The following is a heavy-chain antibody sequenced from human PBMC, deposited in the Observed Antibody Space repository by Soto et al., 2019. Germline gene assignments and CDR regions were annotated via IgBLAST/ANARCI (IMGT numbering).Heavy chain of an antibody. J-gene: IGHJ3*02. D-gene: IGHD1-26*01. V-gene: IGHV3-30*18. CDR1: GFTFSSYG. CDR3: AKVTRIVGATRAFDS. Sequence: QVQLVESGGGVVQPGRSLRLSCAASGFTFSSYGMHWVRQAPGKGLEWVAVISYDGSNKYYADSVKGRFTISRDNSKNTQYLQMNSLRAEDTAVYYCAKVTRIVGATRAFDSWGQGTMVTVSS. CDR2: ISYDGSNK.